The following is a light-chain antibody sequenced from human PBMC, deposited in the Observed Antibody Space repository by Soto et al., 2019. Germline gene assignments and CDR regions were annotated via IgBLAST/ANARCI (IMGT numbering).Light chain of an antibody. CDR1: QGIGKY. CDR2: AAS. V-gene: IGKV1-27*01. J-gene: IGKJ2*01. Sequence: DIQMTQSPSSLSASVGDRVTITCRASQGIGKYLAWYQQKPGKVPKLLIYAASDLQLGVSSRFIGSGSGTEFTLTISSLQPEDAATYYCQKYVSAPKTFGQGTKLEIK. CDR3: QKYVSAPKT.